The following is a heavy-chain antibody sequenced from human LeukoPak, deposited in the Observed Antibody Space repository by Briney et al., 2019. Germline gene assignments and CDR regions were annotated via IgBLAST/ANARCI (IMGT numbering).Heavy chain of an antibody. CDR1: GYTFTGYY. J-gene: IGHJ5*02. CDR2: INPNSGGT. Sequence: PKASVKVSCKASGYTFTGYYMHWVRQAPGQGLEWMGWINPNSGGTNYAQKFQGRVTMTRDTSISTAYMELSRLRSDDTAVYYCARERRGPKVGELFHWFDPWGQGTLVTVSS. V-gene: IGHV1-2*02. D-gene: IGHD3-10*01. CDR3: ARERRGPKVGELFHWFDP.